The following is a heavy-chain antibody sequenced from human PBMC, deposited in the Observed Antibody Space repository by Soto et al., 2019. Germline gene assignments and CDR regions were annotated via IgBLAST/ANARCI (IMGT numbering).Heavy chain of an antibody. J-gene: IGHJ4*02. CDR2: INPSGGGT. D-gene: IGHD6-13*01. Sequence: QVQLVQSGAEVKKPGASVKVSCKASGYTFTSYYMHWVRQAPGQGLEWMGAINPSGGGTSYAQNCQGRVTMTRDTSTSTVYMELSSRRSEDTAVYYCAREGYSSRWYGVGSDYWGQGTLVTVSS. CDR3: AREGYSSRWYGVGSDY. V-gene: IGHV1-46*01. CDR1: GYTFTSYY.